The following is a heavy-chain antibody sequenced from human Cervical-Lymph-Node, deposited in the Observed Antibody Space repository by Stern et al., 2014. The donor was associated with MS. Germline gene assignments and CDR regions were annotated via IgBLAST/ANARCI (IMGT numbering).Heavy chain of an antibody. J-gene: IGHJ6*02. CDR2: IFPGGSDP. Sequence: EVHLVESGAEVKKPGESLKISCKGSGYSFTSYWIGWGGQMPGKGLEWLGIIFPGGSDPRYSPSFQGQVTISADKSISTASLQWSSLKASDTAMYYCARLASPGVGMDVWGQGTTVTVSS. CDR1: GYSFTSYW. D-gene: IGHD2-8*01. CDR3: ARLASPGVGMDV. V-gene: IGHV5-51*01.